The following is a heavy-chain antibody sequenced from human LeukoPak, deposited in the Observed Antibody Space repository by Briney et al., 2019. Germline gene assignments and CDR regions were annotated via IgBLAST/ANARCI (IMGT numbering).Heavy chain of an antibody. CDR1: GASISGGTYY. Sequence: PSETLSLTCSVSGASISGGTYYWGWIRQPPGKGLEWIGSIYYTGSTYDNPSLKSRVTISVDTSKNQFSLKLSSVTAADTAVYYCARRGGSGRAFDYWGQGTLVTVPS. CDR3: ARRGGSGRAFDY. D-gene: IGHD1-26*01. J-gene: IGHJ4*02. CDR2: IYYTGST. V-gene: IGHV4-39*01.